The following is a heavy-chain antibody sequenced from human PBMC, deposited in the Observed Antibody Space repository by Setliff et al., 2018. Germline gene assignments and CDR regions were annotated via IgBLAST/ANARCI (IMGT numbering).Heavy chain of an antibody. Sequence: PSETLSLTCAAYGGTFSDYYWTWIRQPPGKGLEWVGEINHRGSTNYNPSLKSRVTISLDSSKNQFSLKLSSVTATDTSVYYCASGIGFTNEPFDYWGQGTLVTVSS. J-gene: IGHJ4*02. D-gene: IGHD2-8*01. V-gene: IGHV4-34*08. CDR3: ASGIGFTNEPFDY. CDR1: GGTFSDYY. CDR2: INHRGST.